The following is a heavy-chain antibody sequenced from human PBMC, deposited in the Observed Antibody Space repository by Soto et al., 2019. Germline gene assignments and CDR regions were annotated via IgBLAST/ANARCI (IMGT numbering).Heavy chain of an antibody. CDR1: GFNVKTTY. CDR2: IHNSGAT. Sequence: HPGGSLRLSCAASGFNVKTTYMTWVRQAPGEGLEWVSVIHNSGATYYADSVKGRFTISKDNSKNTVYLQMSSLRAEDTAMYYCAREYSYSYPAWGQGTLVTAPQ. CDR3: AREYSYSYPA. D-gene: IGHD2-21*01. V-gene: IGHV3-53*01. J-gene: IGHJ1*01.